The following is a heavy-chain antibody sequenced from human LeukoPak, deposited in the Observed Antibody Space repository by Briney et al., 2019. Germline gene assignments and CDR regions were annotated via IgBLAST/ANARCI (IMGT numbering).Heavy chain of an antibody. CDR2: INPNSGGT. D-gene: IGHD3-10*01. J-gene: IGHJ3*02. CDR3: ARDHYYGRDAFDI. Sequence: ASVKVSCKASGYTFTGYYMHWVRQAPGQELEWMGWINPNSGGTNYAQKFQGRVTMTRDTSISTAYMELSRLRSDDTAVYYCARDHYYGRDAFDIWGQGTMVTVSS. V-gene: IGHV1-2*02. CDR1: GYTFTGYY.